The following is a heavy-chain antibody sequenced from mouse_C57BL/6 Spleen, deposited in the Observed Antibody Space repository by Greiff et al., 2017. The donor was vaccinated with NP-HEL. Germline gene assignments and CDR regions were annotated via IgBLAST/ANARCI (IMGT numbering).Heavy chain of an antibody. CDR1: GYTFTSYW. CDR2: IDPSDSYT. D-gene: IGHD1-1*01. CDR3: ARPYYYGSSYAWFAY. Sequence: QVQLQQPGAELVMPGASVKLSCKASGYTFTSYWMHWVKQRPGQGLEWIGEIDPSDSYTNYNQKFKGKSTLTVDKSSSTAYMQLSSLTSEDSAVYYGARPYYYGSSYAWFAYWGQGTLVTVSA. J-gene: IGHJ3*01. V-gene: IGHV1-69*01.